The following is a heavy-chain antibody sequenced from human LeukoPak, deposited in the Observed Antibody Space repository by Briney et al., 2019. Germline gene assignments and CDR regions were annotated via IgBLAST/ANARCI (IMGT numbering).Heavy chain of an antibody. Sequence: QSGGSLRLSGEGPGFTFGGYGMHWFRQTPAKGREWVAVIAYDGSRAFYADSVKGRFTISRDNSKNTMSVQMDDLRAEDTAVYYCTRYNNDHFDYWGQGTLVTVSS. CDR3: TRYNNDHFDY. CDR2: IAYDGSRA. CDR1: GFTFGGYG. V-gene: IGHV3-33*01. J-gene: IGHJ4*02. D-gene: IGHD1-14*01.